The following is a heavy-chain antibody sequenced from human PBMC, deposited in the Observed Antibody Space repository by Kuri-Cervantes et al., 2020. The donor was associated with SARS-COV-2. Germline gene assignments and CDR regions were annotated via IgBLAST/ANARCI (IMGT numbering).Heavy chain of an antibody. CDR1: GGTFSSYA. D-gene: IGHD3-10*01. CDR2: IIPILGIA. J-gene: IGHJ4*02. V-gene: IGHV1-69*10. Sequence: SVKVSCKASGGTFSSYAISWVRQAPGQGLEWMGGIIPILGIANYAQKFQGRVTITADKSTSTAYMELSSLRSEDTAVYYCVGKPGTAMVRGMDVWGQGTLVPSPQ. CDR3: VGKPGTAMVRGMDV.